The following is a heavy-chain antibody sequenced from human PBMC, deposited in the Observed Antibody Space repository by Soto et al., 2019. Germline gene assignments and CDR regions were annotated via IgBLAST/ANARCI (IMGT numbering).Heavy chain of an antibody. Sequence: GGSLRLSCAASGFTFSGSAMQWVRQASGKRLEWVGRIRSKTNSYATAYAASVKGRFTISRDDSKNTAYLQMNSLKTEDTAVYYCTRPSDYCSGGSCYSSYVAFDIWGQGTMVTVSS. CDR2: IRSKTNSYAT. V-gene: IGHV3-73*01. J-gene: IGHJ3*02. CDR1: GFTFSGSA. CDR3: TRPSDYCSGGSCYSSYVAFDI. D-gene: IGHD2-15*01.